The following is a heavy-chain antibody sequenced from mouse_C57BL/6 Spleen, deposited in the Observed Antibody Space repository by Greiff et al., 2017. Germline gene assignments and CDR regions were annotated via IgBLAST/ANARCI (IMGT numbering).Heavy chain of an antibody. Sequence: QVQLKQPGAELVMPGASVKLSCKASGYTFTSYWMHWVKQRPGQGLEWIGEIDPSDSYTNYNQKFKGKSTLTVDKSSSTAYMQLSSLTSEDSAVYYCARRGGEGGYYFDYWGQGTTLTVSS. D-gene: IGHD1-1*02. V-gene: IGHV1-69*01. CDR1: GYTFTSYW. CDR3: ARRGGEGGYYFDY. J-gene: IGHJ2*01. CDR2: IDPSDSYT.